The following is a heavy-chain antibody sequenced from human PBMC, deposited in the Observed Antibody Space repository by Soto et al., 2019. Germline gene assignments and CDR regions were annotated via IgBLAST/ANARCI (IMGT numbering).Heavy chain of an antibody. D-gene: IGHD3-22*01. Sequence: QVQLVQSGAEVKKPGASVKVSCKASGYTFTRYGISWVRQAPGQGLEWMGRISAYNGNTNYAQKLQGRVNMTTDTSKSKAQMELRSLRSDDTAVYYCARAYYYDSSGYYSSYYDGMDVWGQGTTVTVSS. CDR2: ISAYNGNT. V-gene: IGHV1-18*04. CDR1: GYTFTRYG. J-gene: IGHJ6*02. CDR3: ARAYYYDSSGYYSSYYDGMDV.